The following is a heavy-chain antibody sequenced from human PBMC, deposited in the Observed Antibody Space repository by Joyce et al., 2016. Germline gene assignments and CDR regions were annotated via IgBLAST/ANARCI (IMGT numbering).Heavy chain of an antibody. Sequence: EVQLVESGGLVGQPGGSLRLSCATSGFTCKDYPMHWVRQPPGKGLEWVSLISRDGDITYYGDSVKGRFTISRDNSKNSLYLEINSLRLEDTALYFCAKENTNMVTFDSWGQGSLVTVSS. CDR1: GFTCKDYP. CDR2: ISRDGDIT. J-gene: IGHJ4*02. V-gene: IGHV3-43*01. CDR3: AKENTNMVTFDS. D-gene: IGHD5-18*01.